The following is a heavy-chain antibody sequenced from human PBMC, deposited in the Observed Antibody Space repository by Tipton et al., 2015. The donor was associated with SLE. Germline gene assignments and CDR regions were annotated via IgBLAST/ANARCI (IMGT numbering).Heavy chain of an antibody. CDR2: IDTYNGIT. J-gene: IGHJ4*02. V-gene: IGHV1-18*01. CDR1: GYTFTNYG. CDR3: ATVYTGGSASTY. D-gene: IGHD3-16*01. Sequence: QLVQSGGEVKEPGASVKVSCKASGYTFTNYGVTWVRQAPGQGLERMGWIDTYNGITNYAQKFQGRITMTTDTSTSTAYVELRSLRSDDTAVYYCATVYTGGSASTYWGQGTLVTVSS.